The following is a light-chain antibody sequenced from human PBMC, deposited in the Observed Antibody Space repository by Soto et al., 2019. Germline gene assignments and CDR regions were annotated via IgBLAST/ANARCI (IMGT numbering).Light chain of an antibody. V-gene: IGLV1-40*01. CDR1: SSNIGAVFD. J-gene: IGLJ2*01. CDR2: SNT. CDR3: QAYVNGLSAGDVV. Sequence: QSVLTQPPSVSGAPGQRVTISCTGSSSNIGAVFDVHWYQQLPGTAPKLLIYSNTNRPSGVPDRFSGSKSGTSASLAITGLQAEDEADDDCQAYVNGLSAGDVVFGGGTKLTVL.